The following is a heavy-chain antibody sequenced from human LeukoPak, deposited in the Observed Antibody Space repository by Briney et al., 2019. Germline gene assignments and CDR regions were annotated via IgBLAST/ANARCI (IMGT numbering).Heavy chain of an antibody. D-gene: IGHD3-22*01. J-gene: IGHJ4*02. CDR2: ISGRHTTT. Sequence: PGGSLRLSCAASGFTFNASAMSWVRQAPGKGLEWVSSISGRHTTTYYADSVKGRFTISRDNAKNALSLQMNSLRAEDTAMYYCARGRSYYDSSGYYYDYWGQGTLVTVSS. V-gene: IGHV3-21*01. CDR1: GFTFNASA. CDR3: ARGRSYYDSSGYYYDY.